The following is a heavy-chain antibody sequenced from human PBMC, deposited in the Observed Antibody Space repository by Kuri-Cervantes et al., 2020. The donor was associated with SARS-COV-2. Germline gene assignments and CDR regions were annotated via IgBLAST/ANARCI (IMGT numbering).Heavy chain of an antibody. CDR1: GGSISSGGYS. V-gene: IGHV4-30-2*01. CDR2: IYHSGST. D-gene: IGHD2-2*01. CDR3: ARGGCSSTSCYSKHQKNWFDP. J-gene: IGHJ5*02. Sequence: SCAVSGGSISSGGYSWSWIRQPPGKGLEWIGYIYHSGSTYYNPSLKSRVTISVDTSKNQFSLKLSSVTAADTAVYYCARGGCSSTSCYSKHQKNWFDPWGQGTLVTVSS.